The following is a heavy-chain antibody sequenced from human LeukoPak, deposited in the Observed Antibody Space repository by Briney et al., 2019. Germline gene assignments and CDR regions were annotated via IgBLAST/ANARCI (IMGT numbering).Heavy chain of an antibody. J-gene: IGHJ6*03. CDR2: IYYSWSS. CDR1: GGSINSGGSY. CDR3: ARDNGDYRSIYYYMDV. Sequence: SETLSLTCTVSGGSINSGGSYWSWIRQHPGKGLEWIGCIYYSWSSYYNPSLMSRVTLSLDTSKNQFSLKLSSVTAADTAVYYCARDNGDYRSIYYYMDVWGKGTTVTVSS. D-gene: IGHD4-11*01. V-gene: IGHV4-31*03.